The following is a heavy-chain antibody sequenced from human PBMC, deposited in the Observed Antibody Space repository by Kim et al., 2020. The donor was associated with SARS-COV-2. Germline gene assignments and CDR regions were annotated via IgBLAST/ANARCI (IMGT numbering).Heavy chain of an antibody. V-gene: IGHV3-30*04. CDR1: GFTFSSYA. Sequence: GGSLRLSCAASGFTFSSYAMHWVRQAPGKGLEWVAVISYDGSNKYYADSVKGRFTISRDSSKNTLYLQMNSLRAEDTAVYYCARDVWSRSGYGIPWFDPWGQGTLVTVSS. CDR3: ARDVWSRSGYGIPWFDP. D-gene: IGHD5-12*01. CDR2: ISYDGSNK. J-gene: IGHJ5*02.